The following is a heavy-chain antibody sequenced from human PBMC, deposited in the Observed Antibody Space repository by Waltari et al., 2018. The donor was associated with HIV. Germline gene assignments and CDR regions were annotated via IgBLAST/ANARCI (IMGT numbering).Heavy chain of an antibody. J-gene: IGHJ4*02. V-gene: IGHV4-61*03. D-gene: IGHD4-17*01. CDR3: ARALVESGDYPKPLDY. CDR2: VYHSGKT. Sequence: QVQLQESGPGLVKPSETLSLTCTVSGDSVSNGRYYWNRIRQPPGKGLEWIGYVYHSGKTNYNPSLKSRPTLSEDTSKNYFSLRLRSVAAADTAVYYCARALVESGDYPKPLDYWGQGTLVTVSS. CDR1: GDSVSNGRYY.